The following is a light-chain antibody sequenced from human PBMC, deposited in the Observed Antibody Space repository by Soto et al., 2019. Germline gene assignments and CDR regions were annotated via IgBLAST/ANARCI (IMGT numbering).Light chain of an antibody. J-gene: IGKJ1*01. CDR1: QSVSSK. V-gene: IGKV3-15*01. CDR2: GAS. CDR3: QQYNNWPRT. Sequence: EIVMTQSPATLSVPPGERATLSCRASQSVSSKLAWYQQKPGQAPRLLIYGASTRATGITARFSGSGSGTEFTLTISSLQSEDFAVYYCQQYNNWPRTVGQGTKVDIK.